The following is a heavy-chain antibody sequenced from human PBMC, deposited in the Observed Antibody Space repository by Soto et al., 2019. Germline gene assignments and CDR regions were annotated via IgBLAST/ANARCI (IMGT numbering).Heavy chain of an antibody. V-gene: IGHV1-3*01. J-gene: IGHJ4*02. CDR3: ARPYYYGSGTYYFDY. CDR1: GYTFTSYA. D-gene: IGHD3-10*01. CDR2: INAGNGNT. Sequence: VQLVQSGAEVKKPGASVKVSCKASGYTFTSYAMHWVRQAPGQRLEWMGWINAGNGNTKYSQKFQGRVTITRDTSASTAYMELSSLRSEDTAVYYCARPYYYGSGTYYFDYWGQGTLVTVSS.